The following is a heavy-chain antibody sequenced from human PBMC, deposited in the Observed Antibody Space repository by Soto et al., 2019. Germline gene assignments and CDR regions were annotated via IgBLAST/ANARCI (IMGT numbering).Heavy chain of an antibody. V-gene: IGHV1-69*01. Sequence: QVQLVQSGAEVKKPGSSVKVSCKASGGTFSSYAISWVRQAPGQGLEWMGGIIPMFGTTNYAQKFQGRVTITADESTSTAYMELSSLRSEDTAVYYCAETRSSRYYYYGMDVWGQGTTVTVSS. D-gene: IGHD6-6*01. CDR1: GGTFSSYA. CDR3: AETRSSRYYYYGMDV. J-gene: IGHJ6*02. CDR2: IIPMFGTT.